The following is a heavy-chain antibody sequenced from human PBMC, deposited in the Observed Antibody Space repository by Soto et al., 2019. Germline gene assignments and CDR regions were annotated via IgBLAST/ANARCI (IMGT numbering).Heavy chain of an antibody. D-gene: IGHD6-13*01. V-gene: IGHV3-23*01. Sequence: GGSLRLSCAASGFTFNNYAMSWVRQAPGGGLEWVSAIIGSGNIIHYADSVKGRFTISRDNSKNTLYLQMSSLRAEDTAVYYCAREISSSWYYFDYCGQGTLVTVYS. CDR1: GFTFNNYA. CDR2: IIGSGNII. CDR3: AREISSSWYYFDY. J-gene: IGHJ4*02.